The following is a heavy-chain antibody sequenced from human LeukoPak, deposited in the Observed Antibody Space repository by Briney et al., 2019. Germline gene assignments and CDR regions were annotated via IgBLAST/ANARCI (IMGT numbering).Heavy chain of an antibody. CDR1: GFTFSSYS. Sequence: GGSLRLSCAASGFTFSSYSMNWVRQAPGKGLEWVSSISSSSSYIYYADSVKGRFTISRDNAKNSLYLQMNSLRAEDTALYYCATRGAVAGTGYFDLWGRGTLVTVSS. CDR3: ATRGAVAGTGYFDL. CDR2: ISSSSSYI. V-gene: IGHV3-21*04. D-gene: IGHD6-19*01. J-gene: IGHJ2*01.